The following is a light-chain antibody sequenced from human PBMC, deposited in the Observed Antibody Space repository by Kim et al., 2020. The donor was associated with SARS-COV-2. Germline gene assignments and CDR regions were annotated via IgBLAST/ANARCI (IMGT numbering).Light chain of an antibody. V-gene: IGLV3-19*01. CDR1: SLRSYY. Sequence: VALRQTVRITCQGDSLRSYYASWYQQKPGQAPVLVIYGEDNRPSGIPGRFSGSRSGNTASLIITGAQAEDEADYSCNSRDSSGHYVFGTGTKVTVL. CDR3: NSRDSSGHYV. CDR2: GED. J-gene: IGLJ1*01.